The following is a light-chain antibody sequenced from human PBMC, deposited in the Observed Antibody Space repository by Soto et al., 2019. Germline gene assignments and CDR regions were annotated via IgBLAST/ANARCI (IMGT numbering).Light chain of an antibody. CDR1: QSVSNY. Sequence: EIVLTQSPGTLSLSPGERATLSCRASQSVSNYLAWYQRKPGQAPRLLIYGASSRATGIPDRFSGSGSGTDFTLTISRLEPEDIAVYYCHQYGGSPQTFGQGPR. CDR2: GAS. V-gene: IGKV3-20*01. J-gene: IGKJ1*01. CDR3: HQYGGSPQT.